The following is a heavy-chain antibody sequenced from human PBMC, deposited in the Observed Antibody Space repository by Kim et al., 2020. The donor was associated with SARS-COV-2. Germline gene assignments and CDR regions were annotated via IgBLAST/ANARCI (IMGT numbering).Heavy chain of an antibody. CDR3: ARDKGQGPSLDY. V-gene: IGHV4-4*06. D-gene: IGHD2-2*01. J-gene: IGHJ4*02. Sequence: NSSRSLKSRVTMSVDSSKNQFSLKLSSVTAADTAVYYCARDKGQGPSLDYWGQGTLVTVSS.